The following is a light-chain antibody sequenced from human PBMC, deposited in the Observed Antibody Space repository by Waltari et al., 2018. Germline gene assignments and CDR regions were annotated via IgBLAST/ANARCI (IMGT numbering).Light chain of an antibody. CDR1: QSVSRSY. CDR3: QQYGSSPAT. CDR2: GAS. J-gene: IGKJ3*01. Sequence: EIVLTQSPGTLSLSPGERATLSCRASQSVSRSYLAWYQQKPGQAPRLLTYGASSRATGIPDRLSGSGSGKDFTLTISRLEPEDFAVYYCQQYGSSPATFGPGTKVDIK. V-gene: IGKV3-20*01.